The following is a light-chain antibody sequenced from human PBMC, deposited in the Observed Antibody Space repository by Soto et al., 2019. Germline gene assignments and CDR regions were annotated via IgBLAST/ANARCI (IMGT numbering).Light chain of an antibody. CDR1: QSILYSSNNKNY. Sequence: DIVMTQSPDSLAVSLGERATINCKSSQSILYSSNNKNYLAWYQQKPGQPPKLLIYWASTRESGVPDRFSGSGSETVFSLTFTSLQAEDVVVYYCQLFSRTRYTFGQWTRFEIK. CDR3: QLFSRTRYT. CDR2: WAS. J-gene: IGKJ2*01. V-gene: IGKV4-1*01.